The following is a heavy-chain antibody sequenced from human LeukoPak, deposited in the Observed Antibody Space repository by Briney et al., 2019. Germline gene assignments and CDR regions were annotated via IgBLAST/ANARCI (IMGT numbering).Heavy chain of an antibody. CDR2: LNPNSGGT. Sequence: ASVKVSCKASGYTFTGYYMHWVRQAPGQGLEWMGWLNPNSGGTNYAQKFQGRVTMTRDTSISTAYMELSRLRSDDTAVYYCARGPTGDDYYDSSGYYSNYFDYWGHGTLVTVSS. CDR3: ARGPTGDDYYDSSGYYSNYFDY. V-gene: IGHV1-2*02. J-gene: IGHJ4*01. CDR1: GYTFTGYY. D-gene: IGHD3-22*01.